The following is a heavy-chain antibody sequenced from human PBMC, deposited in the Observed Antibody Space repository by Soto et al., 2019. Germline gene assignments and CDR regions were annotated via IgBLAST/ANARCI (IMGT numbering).Heavy chain of an antibody. V-gene: IGHV3-23*01. D-gene: IGHD6-13*01. CDR1: GFTFSSYA. CDR3: AKDSSYSSSWYYFDY. Sequence: EVQLLESGGGLVQPGGSLRLSCAASGFTFSSYAMSWVRQAPGKGLEWVSAISGSGGSTYYADSVKGRFTISRDNSKNTLYLQMNSMRAEDTAVYYCAKDSSYSSSWYYFDYWGQGTLVTVSS. J-gene: IGHJ4*02. CDR2: ISGSGGST.